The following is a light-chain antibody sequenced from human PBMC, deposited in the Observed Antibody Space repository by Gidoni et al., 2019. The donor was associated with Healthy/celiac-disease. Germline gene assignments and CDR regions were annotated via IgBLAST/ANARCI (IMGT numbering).Light chain of an antibody. CDR2: AAS. Sequence: DLQMTQSPSSVSASVGDRVTINCRASQGISSWLAWYHQKPGKAPKHLIYAASSLQSGVPSRCSGSGAGTEYTLTISSLQPEDVATYYCQQANSFPPLTFGGGTKVEIK. J-gene: IGKJ4*01. CDR1: QGISSW. V-gene: IGKV1-12*01. CDR3: QQANSFPPLT.